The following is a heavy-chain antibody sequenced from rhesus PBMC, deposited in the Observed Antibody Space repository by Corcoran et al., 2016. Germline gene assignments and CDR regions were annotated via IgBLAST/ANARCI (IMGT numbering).Heavy chain of an antibody. D-gene: IGHD3-9*01. CDR1: GDFISSGSG. J-gene: IGHJ4*01. V-gene: IGHV4-127*01. CDR2: IGGCSAST. Sequence: QVQLQESGPGLGKPSETLSPHCAVPGDFISSGSGWSWYSQTAGEGRGGVGCIGGCSASTTYNPSLMSRVTISKDTSKNHFSLKLSSVTAADTAVYYCARPYEDDYGYYYPGFDYWGQGVLVTVSS. CDR3: ARPYEDDYGYYYPGFDY.